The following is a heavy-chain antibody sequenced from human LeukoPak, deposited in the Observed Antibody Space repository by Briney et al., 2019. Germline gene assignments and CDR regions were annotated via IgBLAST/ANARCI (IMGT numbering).Heavy chain of an antibody. J-gene: IGHJ6*04. CDR1: GFTVSSNY. CDR2: IYSGGST. V-gene: IGHV3-53*01. D-gene: IGHD5-12*01. CDR3: ARDKGYSGYDLADYYYYGMDV. Sequence: GGSLRLSCAASGFTVSSNYMSWVRQAPGKGLEWVPIIYSGGSTYYADSVKGRFTISRDNPKNTVYLQMNSLRVEDTAVYFCARDKGYSGYDLADYYYYGMDVWGKGTTVTISS.